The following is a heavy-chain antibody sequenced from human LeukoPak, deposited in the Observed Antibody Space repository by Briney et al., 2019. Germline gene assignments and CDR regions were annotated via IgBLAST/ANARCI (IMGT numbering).Heavy chain of an antibody. D-gene: IGHD3-10*02. V-gene: IGHV3-21*01. CDR2: ITSTGSYT. CDR3: AELGITMIGGV. CDR1: GFTFSSYN. J-gene: IGHJ6*04. Sequence: PGGSLRLSCAASGFTFSSYNMNWVRQAPGKGLEWVSSITSTGSYTFYADSVKGRFTISRDNAKNSLYLQMNSLRAEDTAVYYCAELGITMIGGVWGKGTTVTISS.